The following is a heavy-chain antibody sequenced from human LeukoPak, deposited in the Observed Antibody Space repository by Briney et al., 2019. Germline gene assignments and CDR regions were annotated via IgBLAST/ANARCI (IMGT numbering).Heavy chain of an antibody. CDR3: ARGRSIVGATRLPTMDV. CDR2: INPKSGGT. J-gene: IGHJ6*03. D-gene: IGHD1-26*01. CDR1: GYTFTGYY. V-gene: IGHV1-2*02. Sequence: ASVKDSCKASGYTFTGYYMHWVRQAPGQGLEWRGWINPKSGGTNYGQKFQGRVTMPRETSISTAYMELSRMRSDATAVYYCARGRSIVGATRLPTMDVWGKGTTVTVSS.